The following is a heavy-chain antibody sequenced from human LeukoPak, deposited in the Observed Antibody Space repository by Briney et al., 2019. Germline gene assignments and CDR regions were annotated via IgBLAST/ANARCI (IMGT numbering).Heavy chain of an antibody. CDR2: ISGSGSST. V-gene: IGHV3-23*01. CDR3: AKGDPLYYFDY. Sequence: GGSLRLSCVGFGFTFGNYAMSWVRQAPGKGLEWVSAISGSGSSTDYADSVRGRFTISRDNSKNTLYLQMNSLRAEDTAVYYCAKGDPLYYFDYWGHRTLVTVSS. CDR1: GFTFGNYA. J-gene: IGHJ4*01.